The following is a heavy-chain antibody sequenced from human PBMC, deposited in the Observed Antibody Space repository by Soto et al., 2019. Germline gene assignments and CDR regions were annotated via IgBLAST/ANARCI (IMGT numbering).Heavy chain of an antibody. J-gene: IGHJ6*02. CDR1: GGTFSSYA. CDR3: ARACAFGELFPYNYHYGMHL. D-gene: IGHD3-10*01. V-gene: IGHV1-69*06. CDR2: IIPIFGTA. Sequence: ASVKVSCKASGGTFSSYAISWVRQAPGQGLEWMGGIIPIFGTANYAQKFQGRVTITADKSTSTAYMELSSLRSEDTAVYYCARACAFGELFPYNYHYGMHLWGQGTTVTVS.